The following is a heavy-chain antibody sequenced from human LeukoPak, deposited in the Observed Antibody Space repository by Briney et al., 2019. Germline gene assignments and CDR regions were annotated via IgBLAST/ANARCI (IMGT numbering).Heavy chain of an antibody. CDR1: ALSLATFA. D-gene: IGHD4-17*01. Sequence: SLRRACPASALSLATFAMSCVRQAPGEGLEWVSATRGSGGSTYYADSVKGRFTISRDNSKNTLYLQMNSLRAEDTVVYYCAKDRTHDYGDYEAFDIWGQGTMVTVSS. V-gene: IGHV3-23*01. CDR2: TRGSGGST. CDR3: AKDRTHDYGDYEAFDI. J-gene: IGHJ3*02.